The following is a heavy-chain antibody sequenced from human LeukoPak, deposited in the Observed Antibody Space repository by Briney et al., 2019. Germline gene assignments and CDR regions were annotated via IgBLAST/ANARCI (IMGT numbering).Heavy chain of an antibody. CDR1: GYTFTSYD. CDR3: ARGTLSSSSSWYRSEFTWFDP. CDR2: MNPNSGNT. V-gene: IGHV1-8*03. D-gene: IGHD6-13*01. Sequence: ASVKVSCKASGYTFTSYDINWVRQATGQGLEWMGWMNPNSGNTGYAQKFQGRVTITRNTSISTAYMELSSLRSEDTAVYYCARGTLSSSSSWYRSEFTWFDPWGQGTLVTVSS. J-gene: IGHJ5*02.